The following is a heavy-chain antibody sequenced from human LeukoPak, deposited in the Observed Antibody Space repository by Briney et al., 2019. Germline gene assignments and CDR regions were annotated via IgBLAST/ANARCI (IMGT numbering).Heavy chain of an antibody. V-gene: IGHV1-3*01. CDR2: INAGNGNT. D-gene: IGHD6-6*01. CDR3: ARGSIKEQLVRFRFDY. CDR1: GYTFTSYA. Sequence: ASVKVSCKASGYTFTSYAMHWVRQAPGQRLEWMGWINAGNGNTKYSQKFQGRVTITRDTSASTAYMELSSLRSEDTAVYYCARGSIKEQLVRFRFDYWGQGTLVTVSS. J-gene: IGHJ4*02.